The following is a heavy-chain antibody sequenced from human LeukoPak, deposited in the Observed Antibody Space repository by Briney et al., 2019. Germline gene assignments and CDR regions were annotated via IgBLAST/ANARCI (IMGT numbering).Heavy chain of an antibody. Sequence: QPGGSLRLSCAASGFTFRNYGMHWVRQAPGKGLKWVAVIWSDGSTKYYAESVQGRFTISRDTSKNRLYLQLNSLRVEDTAVFYCARDTSSSWYYFDHWGQGTLVTVSS. V-gene: IGHV3-33*01. CDR1: GFTFRNYG. J-gene: IGHJ4*02. CDR2: IWSDGSTK. D-gene: IGHD6-13*01. CDR3: ARDTSSSWYYFDH.